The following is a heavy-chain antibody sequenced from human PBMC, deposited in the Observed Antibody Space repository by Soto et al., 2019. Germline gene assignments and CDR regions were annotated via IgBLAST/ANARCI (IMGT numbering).Heavy chain of an antibody. CDR2: ISYDGSNK. V-gene: IGHV3-30-3*01. Sequence: QVQLVESGGGVVQPGRSLRLSCAASGFTFSSYAMHWVRQAPGKGLEWVAVISYDGSNKYYADSVKGRFTISRDNSKNTLYLQMNSLRAEDTAVYYCARDKSYYFDSWGQGTLVTVSS. CDR1: GFTFSSYA. J-gene: IGHJ4*02. CDR3: ARDKSYYFDS.